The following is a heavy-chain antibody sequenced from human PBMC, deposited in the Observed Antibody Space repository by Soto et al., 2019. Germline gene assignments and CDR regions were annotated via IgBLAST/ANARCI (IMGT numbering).Heavy chain of an antibody. CDR2: IYPSGMP. D-gene: IGHD5-18*01. CDR1: GGSSSNAAYS. V-gene: IGHV4-30-2*01. Sequence: SETLSLTCTVSGGSSSNAAYSWSWIRQPPGKGLEWIGYIYPSGMPFYNPSLRSRVTISIDRSNDQFSLNLKSVTAADTAVYYCARETGGYGLFDSWGQGTLVPVSS. CDR3: ARETGGYGLFDS. J-gene: IGHJ4*02.